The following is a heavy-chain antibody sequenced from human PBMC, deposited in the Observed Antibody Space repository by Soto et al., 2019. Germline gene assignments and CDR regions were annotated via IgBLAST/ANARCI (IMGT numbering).Heavy chain of an antibody. D-gene: IGHD2-8*01. V-gene: IGHV3-48*02. CDR3: ARGGCTNGVCYQHYYYYYGMGV. J-gene: IGHJ6*02. CDR2: ISSSSSTI. Sequence: RASLRLSCAASGFTFSSYSMNWVRQAPGKGLEWVSYISSSSSTIYYADSVKGRFTISRDNAKNSLYLQMNSLRDEDTAVYYCARGGCTNGVCYQHYYYYYGMGVGGQGSTVTVSS. CDR1: GFTFSSYS.